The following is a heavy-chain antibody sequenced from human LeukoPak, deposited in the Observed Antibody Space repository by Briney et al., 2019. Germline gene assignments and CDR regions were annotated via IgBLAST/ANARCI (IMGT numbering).Heavy chain of an antibody. J-gene: IGHJ4*02. CDR2: IIPIFGTA. Sequence: SVKVSCKASGGAFSSYAISWARQAPGQGLEWMGRIIPIFGTANYAQKFQGRVTITTDESTSTAYMELSSLRSEDTAVYYCARERGNYDSSGNFDYWGQGTLVTVSS. CDR1: GGAFSSYA. D-gene: IGHD3-22*01. V-gene: IGHV1-69*05. CDR3: ARERGNYDSSGNFDY.